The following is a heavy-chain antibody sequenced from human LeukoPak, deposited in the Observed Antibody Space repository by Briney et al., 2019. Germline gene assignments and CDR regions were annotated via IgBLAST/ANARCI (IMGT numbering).Heavy chain of an antibody. J-gene: IGHJ1*01. CDR3: AKGADYYDSSGYYAAFQH. V-gene: IGHV3-9*01. CDR1: GFTFDDYA. Sequence: PGGSLRLSCAASGFTFDDYAMHWVRQAPGKGLEWVSGISWNSGSIGYADSVKGRFTISRDNAKNSLYLQMNSLRAEDTALYYCAKGADYYDSSGYYAAFQHWGQGTLVTVSS. CDR2: ISWNSGSI. D-gene: IGHD3-22*01.